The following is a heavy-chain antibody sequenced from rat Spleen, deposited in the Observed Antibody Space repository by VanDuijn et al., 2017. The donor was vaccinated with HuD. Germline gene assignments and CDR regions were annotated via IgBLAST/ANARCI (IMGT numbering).Heavy chain of an antibody. V-gene: IGHV5-7*01. CDR2: ISYDGSRT. CDR3: ARLNSGYDY. Sequence: EVQLVESDGGLVQPGRSLKLSCAASGFTFSDYNMAWVRQAPKKGLEWVATISYDGSRTYYRDSVKGRFTISRDNAKNTVYLQMDSLRSEDTATYYCARLNSGYDYWGQGVMVTVSS. CDR1: GFTFSDYN. J-gene: IGHJ2*01. D-gene: IGHD4-3*01.